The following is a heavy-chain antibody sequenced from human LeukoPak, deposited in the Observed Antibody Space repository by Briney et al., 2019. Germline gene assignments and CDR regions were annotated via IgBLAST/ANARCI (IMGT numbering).Heavy chain of an antibody. CDR1: GYTFTHYG. D-gene: IGHD1-26*01. Sequence: GASVKLSCKASGYTFTHYGLSWVRQAPGQGLEWMGWISTFNGNTNYSQKFQDKVTMTTDTSTSTAYVELGSLRSADTAVYYCARDSGTYYRVFDIWGQGTMVSVSS. V-gene: IGHV1-18*01. CDR3: ARDSGTYYRVFDI. CDR2: ISTFNGNT. J-gene: IGHJ3*02.